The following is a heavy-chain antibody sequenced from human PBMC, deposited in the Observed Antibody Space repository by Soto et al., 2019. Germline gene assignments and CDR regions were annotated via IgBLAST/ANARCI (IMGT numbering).Heavy chain of an antibody. CDR3: ARDRMTTVTTFAFDI. Sequence: QVQLVESGGGVVQPGRSLRLSCAASGFTFSSYAMHWVRQAPGKGLEWVAVISYDGSNKYYADSVKGRFTISRDNSKNMLYLQMNSLRAEDTAVYYCARDRMTTVTTFAFDIWGQGTMFTVSS. J-gene: IGHJ3*02. CDR1: GFTFSSYA. D-gene: IGHD4-17*01. CDR2: ISYDGSNK. V-gene: IGHV3-30-3*01.